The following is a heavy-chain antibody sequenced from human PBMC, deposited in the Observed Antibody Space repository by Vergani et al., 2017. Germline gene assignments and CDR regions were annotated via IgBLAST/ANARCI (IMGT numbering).Heavy chain of an antibody. CDR2: IIPIFGTA. V-gene: IGHV1-69*01. CDR3: AGRRGYSGYEYGGALGY. D-gene: IGHD5-12*01. J-gene: IGHJ4*02. CDR1: GGTFSSYA. Sequence: QVQLVQSGAEVKKPGSSVKVSCKASGGTFSSYAISWVRQAPGQGLEWMGGIIPIFGTANYAQEFQGRVTITADESTSTAYMELSSLRSEDTAVYYCAGRRGYSGYEYGGALGYWGQGTLVTVSS.